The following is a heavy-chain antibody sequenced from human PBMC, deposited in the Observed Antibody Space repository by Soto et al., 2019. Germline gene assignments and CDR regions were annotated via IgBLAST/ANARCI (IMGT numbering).Heavy chain of an antibody. Sequence: QLQLQESGPGLVKPSETLSLTCTVSGGSISSSSYYWGWIRQPPGKGLEGIGSIYYSGSTDYNPSLKCLVTISVDTATNLSSLKLSSVTAADTPVYYCARRGSYAISAFHIWGQGTMVTVSS. CDR1: GGSISSSSYY. V-gene: IGHV4-39*01. CDR2: IYYSGST. J-gene: IGHJ3*02. D-gene: IGHD2-8*01. CDR3: ARRGSYAISAFHI.